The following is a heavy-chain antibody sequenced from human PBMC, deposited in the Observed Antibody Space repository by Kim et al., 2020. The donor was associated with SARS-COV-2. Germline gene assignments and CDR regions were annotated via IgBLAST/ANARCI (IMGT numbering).Heavy chain of an antibody. J-gene: IGHJ4*02. CDR3: ATSEGFGELFGFGY. CDR2: LNAGNGNT. V-gene: IGHV1-3*01. CDR1: GYTFTIYA. Sequence: ASVNVSCKASGYTFTIYAMHWVRQAPGQRLEWMGWLNAGNGNTKYSQKFQGRVTITRDTSASTAYMELSSLRSEDTAVYYCATSEGFGELFGFGYWGQGT. D-gene: IGHD3-10*01.